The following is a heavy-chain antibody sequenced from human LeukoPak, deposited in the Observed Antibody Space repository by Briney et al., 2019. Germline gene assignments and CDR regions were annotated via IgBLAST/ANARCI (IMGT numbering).Heavy chain of an antibody. CDR1: GFTFSSYA. V-gene: IGHV3-30-3*01. Sequence: PGGSLRLSCAASGFTFSSYAMHWVRQAPGKGLEWVAVISYDGSNKYYADSVKGRFTISRDNSKNTLYLQMNSLRAEDTAVYYCARDSYSYYDFWSGYLGVYYYGMDVWGQGTTVTVSS. D-gene: IGHD3-3*01. CDR3: ARDSYSYYDFWSGYLGVYYYGMDV. J-gene: IGHJ6*02. CDR2: ISYDGSNK.